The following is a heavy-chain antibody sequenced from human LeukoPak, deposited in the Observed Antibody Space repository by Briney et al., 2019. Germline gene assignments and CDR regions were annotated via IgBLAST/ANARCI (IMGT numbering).Heavy chain of an antibody. V-gene: IGHV4-39*02. CDR1: GGSISSSSYY. Sequence: SETLSLTCTVSGGSISSSSYYWGWIRQPPGEGLEWIGSIYYSGSTYYNPSLKSRVTISVDTSKNQFSLKLSSVTAADTAVYYCAREGLSYCGGDCYPWGQGTLVTVSS. CDR3: AREGLSYCGGDCYP. CDR2: IYYSGST. J-gene: IGHJ5*02. D-gene: IGHD2-21*02.